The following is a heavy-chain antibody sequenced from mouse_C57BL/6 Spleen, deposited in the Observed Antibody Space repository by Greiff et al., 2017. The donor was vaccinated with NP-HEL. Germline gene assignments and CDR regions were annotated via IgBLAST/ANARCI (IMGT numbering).Heavy chain of an antibody. J-gene: IGHJ2*01. Sequence: QVQLQQSGAELVRPGASVTLSCKASGYTFTDYEMHWVKQTPVHGLEWIGAIDPETGGTAYNQKFKGKAILTADKSSSTAYMELRSLTSEDSAVYYCTRRRFTTVVERGFDYWGQGTTLTVSS. D-gene: IGHD1-1*01. CDR2: IDPETGGT. V-gene: IGHV1-15*01. CDR3: TRRRFTTVVERGFDY. CDR1: GYTFTDYE.